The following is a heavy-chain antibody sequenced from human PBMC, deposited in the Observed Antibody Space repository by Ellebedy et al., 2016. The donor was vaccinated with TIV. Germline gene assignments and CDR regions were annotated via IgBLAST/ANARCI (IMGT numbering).Heavy chain of an antibody. CDR3: AREGGAVYFDY. CDR1: RFSFSRYW. V-gene: IGHV3-7*01. J-gene: IGHJ4*02. CDR2: IKEDGSRE. D-gene: IGHD1-26*01. Sequence: GGSLRLXCAASRFSFSRYWMSWIRQAPGKGLEWVGNIKEDGSRETYVDSVKGRFTISRDNAKNSLYLQMNSLRADDTAVYYCAREGGAVYFDYWGQGTPVTVSS.